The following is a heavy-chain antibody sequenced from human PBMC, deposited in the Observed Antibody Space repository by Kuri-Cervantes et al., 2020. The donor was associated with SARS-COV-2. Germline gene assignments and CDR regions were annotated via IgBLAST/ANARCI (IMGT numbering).Heavy chain of an antibody. CDR1: GGSISSSNW. D-gene: IGHD1-1*01. V-gene: IGHV4-4*02. CDR2: IYRSGST. Sequence: ESLRLSCAVSGGSISSSNWGSWVRLPPGKGLEWIGEIYRSGSTNYNPSLKSRVTISVDKSNNQFSLKLTSVTAADTAVYYCAPTTTGTTSNNGMDVWGQGTTVTVSS. CDR3: APTTTGTTSNNGMDV. J-gene: IGHJ6*02.